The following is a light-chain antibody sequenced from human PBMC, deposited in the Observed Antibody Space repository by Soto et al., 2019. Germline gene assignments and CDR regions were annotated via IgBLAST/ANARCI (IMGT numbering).Light chain of an antibody. V-gene: IGLV2-23*01. Sequence: QSALTQPASVSGSPGQSITISCTGTSGDVGSYNLVSWYQHHPGKAPKLMIYEGSKRPSGVSNRFSGSKSGSTASLTISGLQAEDDADYYCCSYARSSTYVFGTGTKVTVL. CDR2: EGS. CDR1: SGDVGSYNL. CDR3: CSYARSSTYV. J-gene: IGLJ1*01.